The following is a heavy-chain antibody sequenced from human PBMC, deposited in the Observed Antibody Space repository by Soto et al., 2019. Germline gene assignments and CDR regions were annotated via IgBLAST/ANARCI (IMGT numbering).Heavy chain of an antibody. J-gene: IGHJ5*02. CDR1: GGTFSSYT. CDR2: IIPIPGIA. Sequence: ASVKVSCKASGGTFSSYTISWVRQAPGQGLEWMGRIIPIPGIANYAQKFQGRVTITADKSTSKAYMELSSLRSEDTAVYYCARDLGYCTNGVCHNIEGETWFDPWGQGTLVTVSS. CDR3: ARDLGYCTNGVCHNIEGETWFDP. D-gene: IGHD2-8*01. V-gene: IGHV1-69*04.